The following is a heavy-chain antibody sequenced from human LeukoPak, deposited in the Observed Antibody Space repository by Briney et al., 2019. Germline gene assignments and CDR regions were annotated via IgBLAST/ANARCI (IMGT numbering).Heavy chain of an antibody. CDR1: GFTFSSYA. J-gene: IGHJ4*02. Sequence: GGSLRLSCSASGFTFSSYAMHWVRQAPGKGLDWVAVISYDGSRKYYADSVKGRFTISRDNSKNTLYLQMNSLRAEDTAVYYCANGGSSTWYEFDYWGQGILVTVSS. CDR2: ISYDGSRK. V-gene: IGHV3-30*04. CDR3: ANGGSSTWYEFDY. D-gene: IGHD6-13*01.